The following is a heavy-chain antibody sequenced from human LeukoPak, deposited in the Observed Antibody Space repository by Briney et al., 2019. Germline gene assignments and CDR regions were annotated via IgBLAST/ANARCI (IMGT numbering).Heavy chain of an antibody. V-gene: IGHV3-30*02. CDR2: IRYDGSNK. D-gene: IGHD3-10*01. CDR3: AKRGESSTAVYYFDC. CDR1: GFTFSSYG. J-gene: IGHJ4*02. Sequence: GGSLRLSCAASGFTFSSYGMHWVRQAPGKGLEWVAFIRYDGSNKYYADSVKGRFTISRDNSKNTLYLQMNSLRAEDTAVYYCAKRGESSTAVYYFDCWGQGTLVTVSS.